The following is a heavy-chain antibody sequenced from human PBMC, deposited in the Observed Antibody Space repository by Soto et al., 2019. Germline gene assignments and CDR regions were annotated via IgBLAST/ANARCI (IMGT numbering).Heavy chain of an antibody. V-gene: IGHV3-30-3*01. Sequence: GGSLRLSCAASGFTFSSYAMHWVRQAPGKGLEWVAVISYDGSNKYYADSVKGRFTISRDNAKNSLYLQMNSLRAEDTAVYYCARDGDGYYGSGSYFPGWGQGTLVTVSS. D-gene: IGHD3-10*01. J-gene: IGHJ4*02. CDR2: ISYDGSNK. CDR3: ARDGDGYYGSGSYFPG. CDR1: GFTFSSYA.